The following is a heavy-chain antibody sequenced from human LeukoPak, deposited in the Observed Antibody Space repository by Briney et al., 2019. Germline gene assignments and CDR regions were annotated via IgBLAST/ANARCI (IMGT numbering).Heavy chain of an antibody. J-gene: IGHJ4*02. CDR2: ISGSGGST. D-gene: IGHD6-19*01. CDR3: AKDTGIAVAGTFYY. V-gene: IGHV3-23*01. CDR1: GFTFSNAW. Sequence: GGSLRLSCAASGFTFSNAWMSWVRQAPGKGLEWVSAISGSGGSTYYADSVKGRFTISRDNSKNTLYLQMNSLRAEDTAVYYCAKDTGIAVAGTFYYWGQGTLVTVSS.